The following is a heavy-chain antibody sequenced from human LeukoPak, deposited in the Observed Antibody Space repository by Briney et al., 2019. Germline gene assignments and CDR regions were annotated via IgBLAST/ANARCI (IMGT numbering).Heavy chain of an antibody. CDR3: ARDERLLSFLK. CDR2: INSDGSST. J-gene: IGHJ4*02. Sequence: GGSLRLSCAASGFTFSSYWMHWVRQAPGKGLVWVSRINSDGSSTSHADSVKGRFTISRDNSKNTLYLQMNSLRAEDTAIYYCARDERLLSFLKWGQGTLVTVSS. D-gene: IGHD3-3*01. V-gene: IGHV3-74*01. CDR1: GFTFSSYW.